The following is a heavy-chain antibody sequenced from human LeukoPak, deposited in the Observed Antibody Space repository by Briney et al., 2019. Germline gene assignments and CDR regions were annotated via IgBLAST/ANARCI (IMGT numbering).Heavy chain of an antibody. CDR3: ARDPQGDDAFDI. Sequence: KASGTPSLPCTLSGGPTSSYYWRWVRGPPGEGVGGIGYIYYSGSTNYNPSLKSRVTISVDTSKNQFSLKLSSVTAADTAVYYCARDPQGDDAFDIWGQGTMVTISS. J-gene: IGHJ3*02. CDR2: IYYSGST. V-gene: IGHV4-59*01. D-gene: IGHD2-21*01. CDR1: GGPTSSYY.